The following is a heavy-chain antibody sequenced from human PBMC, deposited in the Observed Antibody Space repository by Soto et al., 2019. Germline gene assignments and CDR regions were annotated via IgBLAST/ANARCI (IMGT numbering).Heavy chain of an antibody. CDR1: GGTFTSIT. V-gene: IGHV1-69*02. J-gene: IGHJ3*02. Sequence: QVQLVQSGAGVKKPGSSGKFSCKASGGTFTSITISGWRQAPGQGLEWMGRIIPILGIANYAQKFQGRVTITADKSTSTAYMELSSLRSEDTAVYYCARRTYYYDSSGYHDAFDIWGQGTMVTVSS. D-gene: IGHD3-22*01. CDR3: ARRTYYYDSSGYHDAFDI. CDR2: IIPILGIA.